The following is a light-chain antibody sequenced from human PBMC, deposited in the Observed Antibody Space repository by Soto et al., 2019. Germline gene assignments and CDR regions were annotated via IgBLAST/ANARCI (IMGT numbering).Light chain of an antibody. CDR3: AAWNGTLNGLYV. J-gene: IGLJ1*01. V-gene: IGLV2-14*01. CDR1: SSDVGGYNY. CDR2: SDY. Sequence: QSALTQPASVSGSPGQSITISCTGTSSDVGGYNYVSWYQQHPGKAPKLLIYSDYQRPSGVPDRFSGSKSGTSASLAISGLQSEDDADYYCAAWNGTLNGLYVFGTGTKLTVL.